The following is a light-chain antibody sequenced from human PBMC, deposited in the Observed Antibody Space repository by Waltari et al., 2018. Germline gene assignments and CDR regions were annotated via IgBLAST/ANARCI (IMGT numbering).Light chain of an antibody. Sequence: SYVLTQPPSVSVAPGETARITCGGNNIGSKSVHWYQQKPGQAPVLVVYDDTDRPSGIPERFSGSHSGTTATLTISRVEAGDEADYYCQVWDSTSDHVVFGGGTKLTVL. CDR3: QVWDSTSDHVV. V-gene: IGLV3-21*02. CDR2: DDT. CDR1: NIGSKS. J-gene: IGLJ2*01.